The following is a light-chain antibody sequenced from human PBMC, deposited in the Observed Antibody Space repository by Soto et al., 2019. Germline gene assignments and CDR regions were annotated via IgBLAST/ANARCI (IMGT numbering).Light chain of an antibody. CDR2: EVT. J-gene: IGLJ1*01. CDR3: SSYAGIRLV. V-gene: IGLV2-8*01. Sequence: QSALTQPPSASGSPGQSVTISCTGTSSDVGGYNYVSWYQQHPGKAPKLIIYEVTKRPSGVPDRFSGSKSGNTASLTVSGLQAEDEADSYCSSYAGIRLVFGTVTKVTDL. CDR1: SSDVGGYNY.